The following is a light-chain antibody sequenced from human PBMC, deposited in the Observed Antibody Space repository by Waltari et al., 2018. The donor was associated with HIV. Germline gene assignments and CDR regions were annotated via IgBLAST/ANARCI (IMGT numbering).Light chain of an antibody. CDR1: NNNIGLLTT. CDR3: SSFSTSGSVR. V-gene: IGLV2-14*01. Sequence: QSALTHPVSVSGSPGLSINNPCLGPNNNIGLLTTVPWYQHHPTSPPQPILFDPKSRPSGIPSRFSGSKSGTTASLTISGLQADDEGHYYCSSFSTSGSVRFGGGTKVTV. CDR2: DPK. J-gene: IGLJ3*02.